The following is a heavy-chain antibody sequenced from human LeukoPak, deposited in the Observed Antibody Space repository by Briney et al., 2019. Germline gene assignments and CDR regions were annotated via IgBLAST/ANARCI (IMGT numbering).Heavy chain of an antibody. J-gene: IGHJ4*02. CDR2: ISYDGSNK. D-gene: IGHD3-10*01. CDR1: GFTFSSYA. V-gene: IGHV3-30*04. CDR3: ARESQAYYYGSGSPNY. Sequence: GGSLRLSCAASGFTFSSYAMHWVRQAPGKGLKWVAVISYDGSNKYYADSVKGRFTISRDISKNTLYLQMNSLRAEDTAVYYCARESQAYYYGSGSPNYWGQGTLVTVSS.